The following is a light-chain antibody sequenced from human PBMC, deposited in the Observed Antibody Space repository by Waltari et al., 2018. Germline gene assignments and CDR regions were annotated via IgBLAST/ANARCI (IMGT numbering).Light chain of an antibody. CDR2: HAS. Sequence: DLRMTQSPSSVSASVGDRVTITCRASQDIRTWLAWYQQKPGKAPRLLIYHASGLQSGVPSRFSGSGSGTDFTLTISSLQPEDFATYSCQQSGTFPPTFGPGTKVEI. CDR1: QDIRTW. CDR3: QQSGTFPPT. V-gene: IGKV1-12*01. J-gene: IGKJ1*01.